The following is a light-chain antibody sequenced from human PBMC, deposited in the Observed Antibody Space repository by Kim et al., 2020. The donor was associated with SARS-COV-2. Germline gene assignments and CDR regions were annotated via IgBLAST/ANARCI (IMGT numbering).Light chain of an antibody. CDR3: QTFPSVSSII. CDR2: SAS. V-gene: IGKV1-27*01. Sequence: DIQMTQSPSSLSASIGDTVTITCRASQGIADYLAWYQQKPGKVPYLLIYSASTLQSGVPSRFSGSGSGTHFTLTISNLQPEDVATYYCQTFPSVSSIIFGQGPRLEIK. J-gene: IGKJ5*01. CDR1: QGIADY.